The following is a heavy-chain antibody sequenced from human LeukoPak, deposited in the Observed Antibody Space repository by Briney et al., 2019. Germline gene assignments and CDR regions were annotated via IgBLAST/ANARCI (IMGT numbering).Heavy chain of an antibody. Sequence: PGGSLRLSCAASGFTFSIYWMHWVRQAPGKGLVWVSRINSDGSSTSYADSVKGRFTISRDNAKNTLYLQMNSLRAEDTAVYYCARGGIVGATTGDYWGQGTLVTVSS. J-gene: IGHJ4*02. V-gene: IGHV3-74*01. D-gene: IGHD1-26*01. CDR3: ARGGIVGATTGDY. CDR2: INSDGSST. CDR1: GFTFSIYW.